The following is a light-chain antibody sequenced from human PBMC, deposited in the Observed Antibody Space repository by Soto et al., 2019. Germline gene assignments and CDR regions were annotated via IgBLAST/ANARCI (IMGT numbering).Light chain of an antibody. CDR2: DAS. CDR1: QSVSNN. J-gene: IGKJ4*01. Sequence: EIVMTQSPATLSVSPGESATLSCRASQSVSNNYLAWYQQKPGQAPRLLIYDASTRATGIPARFSGGESGTEFTLTISSLQSEEFAVYYCQQYNMWPLTVGGGTKVDIK. CDR3: QQYNMWPLT. V-gene: IGKV3-15*01.